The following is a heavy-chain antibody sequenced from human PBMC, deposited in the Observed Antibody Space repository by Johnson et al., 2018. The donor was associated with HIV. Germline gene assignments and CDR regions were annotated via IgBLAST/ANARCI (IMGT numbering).Heavy chain of an antibody. CDR3: ARAQA. CDR2: IKENGGTI. V-gene: IGHV3-7*05. J-gene: IGHJ3*01. Sequence: MQLVESGGGLVQPGGSLRLSCAASGFLFSSQWMSWVRQAPGKGPEWVASIKENGGTIYYADSVEGRFTISRDNTKKSLYLQMNNLRAEDTAVYYCARAQAWGQGTMVIVS. CDR1: GFLFSSQW.